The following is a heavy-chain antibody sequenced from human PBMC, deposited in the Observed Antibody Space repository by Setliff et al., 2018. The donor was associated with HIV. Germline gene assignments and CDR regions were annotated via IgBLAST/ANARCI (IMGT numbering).Heavy chain of an antibody. D-gene: IGHD4-17*01. Sequence: SETLSLTCAVYGAPFSGFHWGWIRQPPGKGLEWIGDINHSGGTNYNPSLNSRVTISVDTSKNQFSLKVSSVTAADTAVYYCARVGTTVTTRETYKWFDPWGQGTLVTVSS. CDR2: INHSGGT. V-gene: IGHV4-34*01. J-gene: IGHJ5*02. CDR1: GAPFSGFH. CDR3: ARVGTTVTTRETYKWFDP.